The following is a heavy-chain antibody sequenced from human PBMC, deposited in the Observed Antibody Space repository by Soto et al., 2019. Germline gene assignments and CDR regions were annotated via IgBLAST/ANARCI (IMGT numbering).Heavy chain of an antibody. CDR3: ANRENYFDY. V-gene: IGHV1-18*01. D-gene: IGHD4-17*01. Sequence: ASVKVSCKASGYTFTKFGISWVRQAPGQGLEWMGWISAYNGNTNYAQNFQGRVTMTTDTSTSTAYLELRSLRSDDTAVYYCANRENYFDYWGQGTLVTVS. CDR1: GYTFTKFG. CDR2: ISAYNGNT. J-gene: IGHJ4*02.